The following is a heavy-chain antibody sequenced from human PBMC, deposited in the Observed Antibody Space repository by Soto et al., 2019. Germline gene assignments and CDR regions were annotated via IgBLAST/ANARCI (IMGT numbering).Heavy chain of an antibody. V-gene: IGHV3-21*01. CDR1: GFTFSSYS. J-gene: IGHJ4*02. CDR2: ISSSSSYI. CDR3: ARGLVLRFLEWLSPVGY. D-gene: IGHD3-3*01. Sequence: EVQLVESGGGLVKPGGSLRLSCAASGFTFSSYSMNWVRQAPGKGLEWVSSISSSSSYIYYADSVKGRFTISRDNAKNKLYLQMNSLRAEDTAVYYCARGLVLRFLEWLSPVGYWGQGTLVTVSS.